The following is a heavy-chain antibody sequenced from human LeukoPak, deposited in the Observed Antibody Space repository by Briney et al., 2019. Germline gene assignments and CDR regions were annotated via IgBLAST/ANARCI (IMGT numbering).Heavy chain of an antibody. CDR2: ISSSSSYT. V-gene: IGHV3-11*06. CDR3: ARDPLAVAGITLDY. Sequence: PGGSLRLSCAASGFTFSDYYMTWIRQAPGKGLEWVSYISSSSSYTNYADSVKGRFTISRDNSKNTLYLQMNSLRAEDTAVYYCARDPLAVAGITLDYWGQGTLVTVSS. D-gene: IGHD6-19*01. J-gene: IGHJ4*02. CDR1: GFTFSDYY.